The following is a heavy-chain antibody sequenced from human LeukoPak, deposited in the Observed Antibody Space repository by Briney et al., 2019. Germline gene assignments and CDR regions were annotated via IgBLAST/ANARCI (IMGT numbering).Heavy chain of an antibody. CDR2: INHSGST. V-gene: IGHV4-34*01. CDR3: ARTGTRRRNWFDP. Sequence: KPSETLSLTCAVYGGSFSGYYWSWIRQPPGKGLEWIGKINHSGSTNYNPSLKSRVTISVDTSKNQFSLKLSSVTAADTAVYYCARTGTRRRNWFDPWGQGTLVTVSS. D-gene: IGHD1/OR15-1a*01. CDR1: GGSFSGYY. J-gene: IGHJ5*02.